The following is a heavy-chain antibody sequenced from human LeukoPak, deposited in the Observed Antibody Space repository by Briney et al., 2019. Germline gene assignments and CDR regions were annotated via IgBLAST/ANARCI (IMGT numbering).Heavy chain of an antibody. J-gene: IGHJ6*03. CDR1: GFTSASCT. D-gene: IGHD2-2*01. CDR2: ISSTGGTT. V-gene: IGHV3-23*01. CDR3: AKVKQYQLLQGYYYYYMDV. Sequence: GGSLRLSCAGSGFTSASCTMTWVRQAPGKGLEWVSAISSTGGTTYYADSVKGRFTISRDNSKNTLYLQMNSLRAEDTAVYYCAKVKQYQLLQGYYYYYMDVWGKGTTVTVSS.